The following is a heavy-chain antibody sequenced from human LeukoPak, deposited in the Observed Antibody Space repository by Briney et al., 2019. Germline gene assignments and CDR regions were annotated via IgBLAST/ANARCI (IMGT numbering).Heavy chain of an antibody. CDR3: ARVGHCSGCYPFDS. CDR1: GFTFTPYS. Sequence: PGGSLRLSCAASGFTFTPYSFNWVRQAPGKGLEWVASISDGSLYIFYADSVKGRFTISRDNARNSLYLQMNSLRAEDTAVYYCARVGHCSGCYPFDSWGQGTLVTVSS. D-gene: IGHD2-15*01. J-gene: IGHJ4*02. CDR2: ISDGSLYI. V-gene: IGHV3-21*01.